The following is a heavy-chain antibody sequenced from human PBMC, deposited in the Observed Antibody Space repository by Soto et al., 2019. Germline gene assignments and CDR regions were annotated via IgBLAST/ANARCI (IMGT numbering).Heavy chain of an antibody. CDR3: AKDMGGYDFHAFDI. V-gene: IGHV3-23*01. D-gene: IGHD5-12*01. J-gene: IGHJ3*02. Sequence: GASLRLSSPSSGFLFSSYSMHWVRQAPGKGPEGVAGISAFSDSILYADSVEGRFTISRDNSKNTLYLQMNSLGAEDTAVYYCAKDMGGYDFHAFDIWGQGT. CDR1: GFLFSSYS. CDR2: ISAFSDSI.